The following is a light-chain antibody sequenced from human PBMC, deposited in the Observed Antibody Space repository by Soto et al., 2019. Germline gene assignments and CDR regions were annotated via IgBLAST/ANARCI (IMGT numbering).Light chain of an antibody. CDR3: TAWDDSLRGRV. V-gene: IGLV1-47*01. CDR2: RDN. J-gene: IGLJ2*01. Sequence: QAVVTQPPSASGAPGQRVTISCSGSSSNVGINYVYWYQQLPGTAPKLLIYRDNQRPSGVPDRFSGSKSGTSASLAISGLRSEDEADYCTAWDDSLRGRVFGGGTKLNVL. CDR1: SSNVGINY.